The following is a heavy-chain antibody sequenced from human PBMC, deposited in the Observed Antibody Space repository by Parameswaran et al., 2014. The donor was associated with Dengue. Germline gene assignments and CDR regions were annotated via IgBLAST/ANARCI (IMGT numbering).Heavy chain of an antibody. V-gene: IGHV3-30*03. D-gene: IGHD3-22*01. CDR2: ISYDGSNK. Sequence: MPGVRQMPGKGLEWVAVISYDGSNKYYADSVKGRFTISRDNSKNTLYLQMNSLRAEDTAVYYCATSAGLSHYDSSGTDYW. CDR3: ATSAGLSHYDSSGTDY. J-gene: IGHJ4*01.